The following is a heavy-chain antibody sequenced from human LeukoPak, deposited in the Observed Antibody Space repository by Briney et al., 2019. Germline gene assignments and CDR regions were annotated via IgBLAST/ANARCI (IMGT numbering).Heavy chain of an antibody. V-gene: IGHV3-23*01. CDR1: GFTFSSYA. CDR2: ISGYGYNT. Sequence: PGGSLRLSCAASGFTFSSYAMSWVRQAPEKGLEWVSAISGYGYNTYYADSVQGRFTISRDNSKNTLYLQMNSLRAEDTAVYYCAKMGPGAYYYDSSDFDFWGQGTLVTVSS. D-gene: IGHD3-22*01. CDR3: AKMGPGAYYYDSSDFDF. J-gene: IGHJ4*02.